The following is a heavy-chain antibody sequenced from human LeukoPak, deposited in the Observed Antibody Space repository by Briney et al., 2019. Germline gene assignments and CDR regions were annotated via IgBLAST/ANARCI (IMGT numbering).Heavy chain of an antibody. CDR1: GGSFSGYY. Sequence: SETLSLTCAVYGGSFSGYYWSWLRQPPGKGLEWIGYIYYSGSTNYNPSLKSRVTISVDTSKNQFSLKLSSVTAADTAVYYCARDHDYGGNDYWGQGTLVTVSS. CDR3: ARDHDYGGNDY. V-gene: IGHV4-59*01. J-gene: IGHJ4*02. D-gene: IGHD4-23*01. CDR2: IYYSGST.